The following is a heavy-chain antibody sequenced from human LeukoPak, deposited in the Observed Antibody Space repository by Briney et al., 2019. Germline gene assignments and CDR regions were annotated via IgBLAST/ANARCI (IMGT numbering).Heavy chain of an antibody. V-gene: IGHV1-2*02. CDR1: GYTFTVYY. CDR2: INPNNGGT. J-gene: IGHJ4*02. CDR3: ASDPYSNYFDS. Sequence: ASVKVSCKASGYTFTVYYMHCVRQAPGQGLEWMGWINPNNGGTNYAQKFQGRVTMTRDTSISTAYMELNRLRSDDTAVYYCASDPYSNYFDSWGQRTLVTVSS. D-gene: IGHD5-18*01.